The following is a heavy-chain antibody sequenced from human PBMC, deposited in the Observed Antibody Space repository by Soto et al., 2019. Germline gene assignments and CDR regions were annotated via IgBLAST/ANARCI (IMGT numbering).Heavy chain of an antibody. J-gene: IGHJ4*02. CDR2: IYYSGST. Sequence: PSETLSLTCTVSGGSISSGGYYWSWIRQHPGKGLEWIGYIYYSGSTYYNPSLKSRVTISVDTSKNQFSLKLSSVTAADTAVYYCARVRFPYCSGGSCYYWGQGTLVTVSS. CDR3: ARVRFPYCSGGSCYY. D-gene: IGHD2-15*01. CDR1: GGSISSGGYY. V-gene: IGHV4-31*03.